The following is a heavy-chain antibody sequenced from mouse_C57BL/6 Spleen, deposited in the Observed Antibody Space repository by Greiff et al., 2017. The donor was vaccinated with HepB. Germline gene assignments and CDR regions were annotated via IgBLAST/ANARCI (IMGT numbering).Heavy chain of an antibody. V-gene: IGHV3-6*01. CDR1: GYSITSGYY. CDR3: ARDQGNAMDY. CDR2: ISYDGSN. J-gene: IGHJ4*01. Sequence: ESGPGLVKPSQSLSLTCSVTGYSITSGYYWNWIRQFPGNKLEWMGYISYDGSNNYNPSLKNRISITRDTSKNQFFLKLNSVTTEDTATYYCARDQGNAMDYWGQGTSVTVSS.